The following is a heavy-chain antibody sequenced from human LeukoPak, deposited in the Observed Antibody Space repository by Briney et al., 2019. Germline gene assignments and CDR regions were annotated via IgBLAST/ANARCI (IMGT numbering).Heavy chain of an antibody. D-gene: IGHD6-13*01. Sequence: GGSLRLSRAASGFTFSNYWMHWVRQTPGKGLEWVSYISDHGKSRNYVDSVKGRFTISRDNAKNSLYLQMSSLRVEDTAVYFCARARIAAPLLDYWGQGTLVTVSS. CDR3: ARARIAAPLLDY. J-gene: IGHJ4*02. CDR2: ISDHGKSR. CDR1: GFTFSNYW. V-gene: IGHV3-48*04.